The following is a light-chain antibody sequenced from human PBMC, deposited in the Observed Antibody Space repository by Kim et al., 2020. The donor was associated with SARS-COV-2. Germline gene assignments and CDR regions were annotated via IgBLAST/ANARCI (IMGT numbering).Light chain of an antibody. CDR1: SGHSSYA. V-gene: IGLV4-69*01. CDR3: QTWGTGIHV. CDR2: LNSDGSH. J-gene: IGLJ1*01. Sequence: SVKLTCTLRSGHSSYAIAWHQQQPEKGPRYLMKLNSDGSHSKGDGIPDRFSGSSSGAERYLTISSLQSEDETDYYCQTWGTGIHVFGTGTKVTVL.